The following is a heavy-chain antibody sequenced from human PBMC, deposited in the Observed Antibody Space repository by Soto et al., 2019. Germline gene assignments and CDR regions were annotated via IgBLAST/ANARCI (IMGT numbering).Heavy chain of an antibody. J-gene: IGHJ6*02. V-gene: IGHV6-1*01. CDR3: AREDSSGYKGHYYYYGMDV. Sequence: SQTLSLTCAISGDSVSSNSAAWNWIRQSPSRGLEWLGRTYYRSKWYNDYAVSVKSRITINPDTSKSQFSLQLNSVTPEDTAVYYCAREDSSGYKGHYYYYGMDVWGQGTTVTVS. CDR2: TYYRSKWYN. D-gene: IGHD6-19*01. CDR1: GDSVSSNSAA.